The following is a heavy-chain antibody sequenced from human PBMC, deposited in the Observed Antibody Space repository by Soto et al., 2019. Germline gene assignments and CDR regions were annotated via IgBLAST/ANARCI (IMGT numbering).Heavy chain of an antibody. J-gene: IGHJ4*02. Sequence: GGSLRLSCAASGFTFSSKSMNWVRQAPGKGLEWVSYISSGGSTIYYADSVKGRFTISRDNAKNSLYLQMNSVRAEDTAVYYCASQSPELDYWGQGTLVTVSS. CDR3: ASQSPELDY. CDR2: ISSGGSTI. V-gene: IGHV3-48*01. CDR1: GFTFSSKS.